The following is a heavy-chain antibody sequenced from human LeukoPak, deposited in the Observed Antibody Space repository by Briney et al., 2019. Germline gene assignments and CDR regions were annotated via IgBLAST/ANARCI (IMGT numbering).Heavy chain of an antibody. CDR1: GGSISSYY. CDR2: IYYSGST. J-gene: IGHJ5*02. V-gene: IGHV4-59*08. D-gene: IGHD3-22*01. CDR3: ARHGSTMIVGANWFDP. Sequence: SETLSLTCTVSGGSISSYYWSWIRQPPGKGLEWIGYIYYSGSTNYNPSLKSRVTISVDTSKNQFSLKPSSVTAADTAVYYCARHGSTMIVGANWFDPWGQGTLVTVSS.